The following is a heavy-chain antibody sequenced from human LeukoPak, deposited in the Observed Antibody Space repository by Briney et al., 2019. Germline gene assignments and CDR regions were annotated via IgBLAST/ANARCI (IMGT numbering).Heavy chain of an antibody. J-gene: IGHJ4*02. CDR3: ARGRVPSAGGLYDY. Sequence: GGSLRLSCVRSGFTLRRYLMSYVRETPEKGLEWVGNIKQDGSEKYYLDSVKGRFTISRDKAKNSLYLEMNRLGAEDTAVYYCARGRVPSAGGLYDYWGQGNLVTVSS. CDR1: GFTLRRYL. D-gene: IGHD2-2*01. CDR2: IKQDGSEK. V-gene: IGHV3-7*01.